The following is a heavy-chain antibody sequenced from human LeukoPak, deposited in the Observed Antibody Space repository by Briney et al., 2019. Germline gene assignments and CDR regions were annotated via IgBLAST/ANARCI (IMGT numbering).Heavy chain of an antibody. Sequence: GGSLRLSCAVSGFTVSSNYMSWVRQAPGKGLEWVSVIYSGGSTYYADSVKGRFTISRDNSKNTLYLQMNSLRAEDTAVYYCARGPDRRVTPSYFQHWGQGTLVTVSS. CDR2: IYSGGST. D-gene: IGHD4-23*01. CDR3: ARGPDRRVTPSYFQH. CDR1: GFTVSSNY. V-gene: IGHV3-53*01. J-gene: IGHJ1*01.